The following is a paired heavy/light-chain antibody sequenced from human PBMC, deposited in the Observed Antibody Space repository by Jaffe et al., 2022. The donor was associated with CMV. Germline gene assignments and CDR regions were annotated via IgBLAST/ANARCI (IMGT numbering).Heavy chain of an antibody. CDR3: TRTARYFFDY. CDR2: IKSKIDGGTT. CDR1: GFTFSNAW. D-gene: IGHD3-10*01. V-gene: IGHV3-15*01. Sequence: EVQVVESGGGLVKSGGSLTLSCAASGFTFSNAWMSWVRQAPGKGLEWVGRIKSKIDGGTTDYAVPVKGRFTISRDDSKNTLYLQMNSLKSEDTAVYYCTRTARYFFDYWGQGTLVTVSS. J-gene: IGHJ4*02.
Light chain of an antibody. J-gene: IGLJ2*01. Sequence: QSVLTQPPSVSGAPGQRVTISCTGGSSNIGAGYDVYWYQQLPGAAPKLLIYGSTNRPSGVPDRFSGSKSGTSASLAIAGLQAEDEADYYCQSYDSRLSGYVVFGGGTKLTVL. CDR3: QSYDSRLSGYVV. V-gene: IGLV1-40*01. CDR1: SSNIGAGYD. CDR2: GST.